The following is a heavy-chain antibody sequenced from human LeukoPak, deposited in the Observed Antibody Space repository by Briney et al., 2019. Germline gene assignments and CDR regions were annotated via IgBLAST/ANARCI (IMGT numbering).Heavy chain of an antibody. Sequence: SQTLSLTCAISGDSVSSNSVAWNWIRQSPSTGLEWLGRTFCRSKWSNDFAVSVKGRITINPDTSKNQFSLQLNSVTPEDTAVYYCARVSLEYPNPSVDYWGQGTLVTVSS. D-gene: IGHD2/OR15-2a*01. V-gene: IGHV6-1*01. CDR1: GDSVSSNSVA. CDR3: ARVSLEYPNPSVDY. J-gene: IGHJ4*02. CDR2: TFCRSKWSN.